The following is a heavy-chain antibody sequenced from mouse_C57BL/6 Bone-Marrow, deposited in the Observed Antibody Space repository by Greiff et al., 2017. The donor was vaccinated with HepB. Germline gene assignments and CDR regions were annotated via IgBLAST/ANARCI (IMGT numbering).Heavy chain of an antibody. J-gene: IGHJ2*01. CDR2: ISDGGSYT. D-gene: IGHD1-1*02. V-gene: IGHV5-4*01. CDR1: GFTFSSYA. Sequence: EVQLKESGGGLVKPGGSLKLSCAASGFTFSSYAMSWVRQTPEKRLEWVATISDGGSYTYYPDNVKGRFTISRDNAKNNLYLQMSHLKSEDTAMYYCARYYALDYWGQGTTLTVSS. CDR3: ARYYALDY.